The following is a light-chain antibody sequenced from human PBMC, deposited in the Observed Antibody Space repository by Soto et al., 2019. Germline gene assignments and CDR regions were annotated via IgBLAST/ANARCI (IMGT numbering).Light chain of an antibody. Sequence: ELVLTQSPATLSFSPGEKSTRSYRASQSVSDYIAWYQQKPCQAHKLLIYAASNRATGIPAMLSGSGFGTDFSRTISSLEHEDFAVYYCEQRSIWPLYTVGQVTKVDIK. V-gene: IGKV3-11*01. CDR3: EQRSIWPLYT. CDR1: QSVSDY. J-gene: IGKJ2*01. CDR2: AAS.